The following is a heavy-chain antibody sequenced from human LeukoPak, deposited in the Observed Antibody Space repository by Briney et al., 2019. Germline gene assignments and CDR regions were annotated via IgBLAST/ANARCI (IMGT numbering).Heavy chain of an antibody. CDR3: SRSTWRYTMDV. Sequence: PGGSLRLSCAASGFTFSTYGMHWVRQAPGKGLEWVAVISFDGSNKYYAHSVKGRFTISRDNSKNTLYLQMNSLRAEDTAVYFCSRSTWRYTMDVWGQGTTVTVSS. J-gene: IGHJ6*02. CDR2: ISFDGSNK. D-gene: IGHD5-24*01. CDR1: GFTFSTYG. V-gene: IGHV3-30*03.